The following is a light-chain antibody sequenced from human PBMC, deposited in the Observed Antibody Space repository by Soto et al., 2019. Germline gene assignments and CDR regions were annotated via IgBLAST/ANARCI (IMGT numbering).Light chain of an antibody. CDR3: MQARQTPYT. Sequence: DIVMTQSPLSLPVTPGEPASISCRSSQSLLYSTGYSYLHWFLQKPGQSPQLLIYLVSNRAAGVPERVRGSGSGADFKLKIRRGEPEDVGVYYCMQARQTPYTFGQGTKLEIK. CDR1: QSLLYSTGYSY. J-gene: IGKJ2*01. CDR2: LVS. V-gene: IGKV2-28*01.